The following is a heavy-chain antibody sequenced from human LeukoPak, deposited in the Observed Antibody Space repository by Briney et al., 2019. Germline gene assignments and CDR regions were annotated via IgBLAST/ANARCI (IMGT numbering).Heavy chain of an antibody. J-gene: IGHJ4*02. CDR1: GGTFSSYA. CDR2: ITPIFGTA. D-gene: IGHD3-22*01. V-gene: IGHV1-69*05. Sequence: EASVKVSCKASGGTFSSYAISWVRQAPGQGLEWMGGITPIFGTANYAQKFQGRVTITTDESTSTAYMELSSLRSEDTAVYYCARGQIHYYDSSGYYGGHYFDYWGQGTLVTVSS. CDR3: ARGQIHYYDSSGYYGGHYFDY.